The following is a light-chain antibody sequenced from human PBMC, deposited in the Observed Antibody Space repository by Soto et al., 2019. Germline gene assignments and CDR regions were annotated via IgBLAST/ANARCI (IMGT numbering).Light chain of an antibody. V-gene: IGKV1-5*03. CDR1: QSISSW. CDR3: QQYHSWT. CDR2: TAS. J-gene: IGKJ1*01. Sequence: DIQMTQSPSTLSASVGDRVTITCRASQSISSWLAWYQQKPGKAPKLLIYTASRLDSGVPSRFSGSGSGTEFTLTISSLQPDDFATYYCQQYHSWTFGQGTKVDI.